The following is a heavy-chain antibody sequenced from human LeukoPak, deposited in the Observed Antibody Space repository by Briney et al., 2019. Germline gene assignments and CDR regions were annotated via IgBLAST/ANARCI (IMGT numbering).Heavy chain of an antibody. CDR3: AREGGFYRPLDY. Sequence: SETLSLTCAVSGGSVTSTNWWTWFRPPPGKGLEWIGEVHLDGRTNYNPSLKIRLVMSADLPENHISLRLPSVTAADTAVYYCAREGGFYRPLDYSGQGTLVTVSS. J-gene: IGHJ4*02. CDR1: GGSVTSTNW. D-gene: IGHD6-25*01. CDR2: VHLDGRT. V-gene: IGHV4-4*02.